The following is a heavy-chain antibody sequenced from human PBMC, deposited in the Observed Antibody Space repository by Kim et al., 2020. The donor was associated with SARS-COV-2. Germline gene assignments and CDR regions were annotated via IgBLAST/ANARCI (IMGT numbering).Heavy chain of an antibody. CDR2: INHSVST. D-gene: IGHD3-22*01. CDR3: ARGSPAHYYDRSGYY. J-gene: IGHJ6*01. V-gene: IGHV4-34*01. Sequence: SETLSLTCAVYSGSFSGYYCSWIRQPPRKGLGWIGKINHSVSTDNNPSLKSQVTISVDTSKNQFSLSRSSGTATATAVFNCARGSPAHYYDRSGYY. CDR1: SGSFSGYY.